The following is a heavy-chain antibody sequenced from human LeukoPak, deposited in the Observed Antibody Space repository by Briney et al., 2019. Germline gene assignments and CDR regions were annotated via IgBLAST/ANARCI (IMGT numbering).Heavy chain of an antibody. V-gene: IGHV4-34*01. CDR3: ASSVGSTDY. CDR1: GGSFSDNH. D-gene: IGHD1-26*01. Sequence: SETLSLTCGVYGGSFSDNHWTWIRQAPGKGLEWIGEINHRGSTNYNPSLKSRLTMSVDTYKNQFSLKMRSVTDADTAVYYCASSVGSTDYWGQGTLVTVSS. CDR2: INHRGST. J-gene: IGHJ4*02.